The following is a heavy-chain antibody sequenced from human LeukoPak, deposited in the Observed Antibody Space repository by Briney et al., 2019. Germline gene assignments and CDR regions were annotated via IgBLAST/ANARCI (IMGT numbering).Heavy chain of an antibody. CDR3: AKVRDSGSSFHHFDY. CDR2: ISGSGGST. V-gene: IGHV3-23*01. D-gene: IGHD3-10*01. CDR1: GFTFSSYA. Sequence: GGSLRLSCAASGFTFSSYAMSWVRQAPGKGLEWVSGISGSGGSTYFADSVKGRFTISRDSSKNTLYLQMNSLRAEDTAVYYCAKVRDSGSSFHHFDYWGQGTLVTVSS. J-gene: IGHJ4*02.